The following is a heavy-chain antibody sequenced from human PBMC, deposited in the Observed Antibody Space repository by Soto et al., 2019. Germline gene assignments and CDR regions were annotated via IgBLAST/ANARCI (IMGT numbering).Heavy chain of an antibody. CDR3: ARGHYYDSSGYYPNYFDY. Sequence: PGGSLRLSCAASGFTFSSYSMNWVRQAPGKGLEWVSSISSSSSYIYYADSVQGRFTISRDNAKNSLYLQMISLRAEDTAVYYCARGHYYDSSGYYPNYFDYWGQGALVTVSS. D-gene: IGHD3-22*01. V-gene: IGHV3-21*01. CDR1: GFTFSSYS. J-gene: IGHJ4*02. CDR2: ISSSSSYI.